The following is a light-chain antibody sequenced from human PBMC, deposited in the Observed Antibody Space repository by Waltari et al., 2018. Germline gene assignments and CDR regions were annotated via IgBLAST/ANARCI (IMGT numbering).Light chain of an antibody. Sequence: SYELTQPPSVSVSPGQTASITCSGDKLGNKYACWYQQKPGQSPVLVIVQDNRRASGIPERFSGSNSGNTATLTISGTQAMDEADYFCQAWDSITVVFGGGTKLTVL. V-gene: IGLV3-1*01. CDR3: QAWDSITVV. J-gene: IGLJ2*01. CDR1: KLGNKY. CDR2: QDN.